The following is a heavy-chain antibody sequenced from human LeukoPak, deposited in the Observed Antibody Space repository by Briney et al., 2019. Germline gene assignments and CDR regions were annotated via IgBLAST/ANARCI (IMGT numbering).Heavy chain of an antibody. Sequence: SETLSLTCTVSGDSISSGDYYWSWIRQPAGKGLEWIGYIYYSGSTNYNPSLKSRVTISVDTSKNQFSLKLSSVTAADTAVYYCARGGIQLWYGFGYWGQGTLVTVSS. V-gene: IGHV4-61*10. J-gene: IGHJ4*02. D-gene: IGHD5-18*01. CDR1: GDSISSGDYY. CDR3: ARGGIQLWYGFGY. CDR2: IYYSGST.